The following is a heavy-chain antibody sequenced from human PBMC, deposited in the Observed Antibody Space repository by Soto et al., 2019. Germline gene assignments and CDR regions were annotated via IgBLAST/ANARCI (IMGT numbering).Heavy chain of an antibody. CDR1: GGSISSGDYY. D-gene: IGHD2-2*01. J-gene: IGHJ4*02. V-gene: IGHV4-30-4*01. CDR2: IYYSGST. CDR3: ARHFSRDGNNFFDY. Sequence: SETLSLTCTVSGGSISSGDYYWSWIRQPPGKGLEWIGYIYYSGSTYYNPSLKSRVTISVDTSKNQFSLKLNSVTAADTAVYYCARHFSRDGNNFFDYWGQGALVTVSS.